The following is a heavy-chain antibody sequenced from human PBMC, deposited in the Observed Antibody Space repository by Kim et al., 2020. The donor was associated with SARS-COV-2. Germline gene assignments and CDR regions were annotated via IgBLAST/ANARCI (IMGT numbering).Heavy chain of an antibody. V-gene: IGHV4-34*01. D-gene: IGHD6-13*01. CDR1: GGSFSCYY. CDR2: INHSGST. Sequence: SETLSLTCAVYGGSFSCYYWSWIRQPPGKGLEWIGEINHSGSTNYNPSLKSRVTISVDTSKNQFSLKLSSVTAADTAVYYCARGTSSSWNYWGQGTLVT. J-gene: IGHJ4*02. CDR3: ARGTSSSWNY.